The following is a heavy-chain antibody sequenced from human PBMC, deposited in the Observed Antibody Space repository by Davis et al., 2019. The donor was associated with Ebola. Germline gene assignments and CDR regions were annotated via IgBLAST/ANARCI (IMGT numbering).Heavy chain of an antibody. D-gene: IGHD5-24*01. Sequence: GESLKISCAASGFTVSRNYMSWVRQAPGKGLEWVSVIYSGGSTYHADSVKGRFTISRDNSKNTLYLQMNSLRAEDTAVYYCARGDGYDDAFDIWGQGTMVTVSS. CDR1: GFTVSRNY. V-gene: IGHV3-53*01. CDR2: IYSGGST. J-gene: IGHJ3*02. CDR3: ARGDGYDDAFDI.